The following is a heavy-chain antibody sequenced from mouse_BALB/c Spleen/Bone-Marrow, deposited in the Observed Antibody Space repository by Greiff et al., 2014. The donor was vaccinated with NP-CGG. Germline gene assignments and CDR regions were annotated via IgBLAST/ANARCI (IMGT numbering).Heavy chain of an antibody. D-gene: IGHD4-1*01. Sequence: EVQVVESGAELVKPGASVKLSCTASGFNIKDTYMHWVKQRPEQGLEWIGRIDPANGNTKYDPKLQGKATITADTSSNTAYLQLSSLTSEDTAVYYCARWEYYAMDYWGQGTSVTVSS. J-gene: IGHJ4*01. CDR3: ARWEYYAMDY. CDR1: GFNIKDTY. V-gene: IGHV14-3*02. CDR2: IDPANGNT.